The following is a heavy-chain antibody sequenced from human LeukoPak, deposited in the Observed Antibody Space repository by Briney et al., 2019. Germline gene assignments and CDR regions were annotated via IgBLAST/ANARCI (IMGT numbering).Heavy chain of an antibody. J-gene: IGHJ4*02. Sequence: GESLKISCKGSGYSFTGYWIGWVRQMPGKGLEWMGIIYPGDSDTRYSPSFQGQVTTSADKSISTAYLQRSSLKASDTAMYYCARVLLWFGELSGYFDYWGQGTLVTVSS. CDR1: GYSFTGYW. CDR2: IYPGDSDT. CDR3: ARVLLWFGELSGYFDY. D-gene: IGHD3-10*01. V-gene: IGHV5-51*01.